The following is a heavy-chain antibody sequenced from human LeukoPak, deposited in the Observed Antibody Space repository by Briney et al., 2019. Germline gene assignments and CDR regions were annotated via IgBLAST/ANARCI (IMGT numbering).Heavy chain of an antibody. V-gene: IGHV4-59*01. Sequence: PSETLSLTCTVSGDSISSYYWSWIWQPPGKGLEWIGYIYYSGSTNYNPSLKSRVTISVDTSKDQFSLKLSSVTAADTAVYYCARARSYLDAFDIWGQGTMVTVSS. CDR3: ARARSYLDAFDI. J-gene: IGHJ3*02. CDR2: IYYSGST. D-gene: IGHD1-26*01. CDR1: GDSISSYY.